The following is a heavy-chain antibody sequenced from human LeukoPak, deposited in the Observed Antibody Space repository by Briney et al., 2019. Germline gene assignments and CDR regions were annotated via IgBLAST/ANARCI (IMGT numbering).Heavy chain of an antibody. D-gene: IGHD3-22*01. V-gene: IGHV4-59*01. Sequence: SETLSLTCTVSGGSISGYYWSWIRQPPGKGLEYIGCVYYSGSTNYNPSLKSRVTISVDTSKNQFSLKLSSVTAADTAVYYCARYDRSGYYSYFDYWGQGTLVTVSS. CDR3: ARYDRSGYYSYFDY. J-gene: IGHJ4*02. CDR2: VYYSGST. CDR1: GGSISGYY.